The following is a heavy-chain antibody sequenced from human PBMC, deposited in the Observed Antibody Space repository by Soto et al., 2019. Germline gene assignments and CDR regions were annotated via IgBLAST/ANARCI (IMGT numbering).Heavy chain of an antibody. CDR2: ISYDGSNK. Sequence: QVQLVESGGGVVQPGRSLRLSCAASGFTFSSYDMHWVRQAPGKGLEWVTVISYDGSNKYYADSVKGRFTISRDNSKNTLYLQMNSLRAEDTAVYYCAKDLTDECPNSNYGDWFDPWGQGTLVTVSS. CDR1: GFTFSSYD. CDR3: AKDLTDECPNSNYGDWFDP. J-gene: IGHJ5*02. V-gene: IGHV3-30*18. D-gene: IGHD4-4*01.